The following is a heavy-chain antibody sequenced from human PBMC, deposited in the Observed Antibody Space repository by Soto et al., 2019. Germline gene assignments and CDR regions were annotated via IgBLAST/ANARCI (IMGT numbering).Heavy chain of an antibody. V-gene: IGHV1-69*01. CDR3: ARDVDAASASCMDL. D-gene: IGHD5-18*01. CDR2: IIPIFGTA. Sequence: SVNVSFRASGGTFSSYSISWVRQAPVQWLEWMGGIIPIFGTANYAQKFQVRVTITADESTRTAYTELSSLRYEDTSLYYCARDVDAASASCMDLGGQVNTVKVSS. CDR1: GGTFSSYS. J-gene: IGHJ6*02.